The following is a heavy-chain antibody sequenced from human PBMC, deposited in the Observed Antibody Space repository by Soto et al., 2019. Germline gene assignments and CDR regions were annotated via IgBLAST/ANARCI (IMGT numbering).Heavy chain of an antibody. V-gene: IGHV3-30-3*01. CDR1: GLTFSSYV. CDR2: ISYDGSNK. CDR3: ARETSSSWYGYYYYGMDV. D-gene: IGHD6-13*01. Sequence: PGGSPSLCCAASGLTFSSYVIHWARKAQGKGLEWVAVISYDGSNKYYADSVKGRFTISRDNSKNTLYLQMNSLRAEDTAVYYCARETSSSWYGYYYYGMDVWSQGTTVTVSS. J-gene: IGHJ6*02.